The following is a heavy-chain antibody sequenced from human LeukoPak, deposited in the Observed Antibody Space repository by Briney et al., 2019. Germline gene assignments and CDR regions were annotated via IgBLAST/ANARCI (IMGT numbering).Heavy chain of an antibody. V-gene: IGHV1-2*02. D-gene: IGHD6-13*01. Sequence: ASVKVSCKASGYTFTDYYMHWVRQAPGQGLEWMGWINPNSGGTNCAQKFQGRVTMTRDTSITTVYMELSRLRSDDTALYYCARDHSSWYPEYFQHWGQGTLVTVSS. CDR2: INPNSGGT. J-gene: IGHJ1*01. CDR3: ARDHSSWYPEYFQH. CDR1: GYTFTDYY.